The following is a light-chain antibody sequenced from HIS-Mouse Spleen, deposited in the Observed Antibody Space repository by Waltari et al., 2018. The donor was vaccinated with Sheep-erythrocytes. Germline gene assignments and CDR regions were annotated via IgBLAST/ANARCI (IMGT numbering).Light chain of an antibody. Sequence: QSALTQPASVSGSPGQSITISCTGTSSDVGSYNLVSWYQQHPGKAPKLMIYEGSKRPSGIPDRFSGSSSGNTASLTITGAQAEDEADYYCNSRDSSGKVFGGGTKLTVL. V-gene: IGLV2-14*02. J-gene: IGLJ2*01. CDR2: EGS. CDR3: NSRDSSGKV. CDR1: SSDVGSYNL.